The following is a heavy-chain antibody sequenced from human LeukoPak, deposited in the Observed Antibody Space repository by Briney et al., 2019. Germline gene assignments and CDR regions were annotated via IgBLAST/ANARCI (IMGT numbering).Heavy chain of an antibody. CDR2: IYYSGST. CDR1: GGSISSYY. CDR3: ARGPYYYMEV. V-gene: IGHV4-59*01. Sequence: PSGTLSLTCTVSGGSISSYYWSWIRQPPGKGLEWIGYIYYSGSTNYNPPLKSRVTISLDTSKNQFSLKLTSVTAADTAVYYCARGPYYYMEVWGKGTTVTASS. J-gene: IGHJ6*03.